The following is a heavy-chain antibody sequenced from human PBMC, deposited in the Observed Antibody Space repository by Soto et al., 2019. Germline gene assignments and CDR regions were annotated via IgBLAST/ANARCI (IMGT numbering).Heavy chain of an antibody. CDR2: ISAHNGNT. J-gene: IGHJ4*02. Sequence: QVHLVQSGAEVKKPGASVKVSCKGSGYTFTSYGITWVRQAPGQGLEWMGCISAHNGNTDYAQKLQGRVTVTRHTSTSTAYMELRSLRSDDTAVYYCARGRYGDYWGQGALVTVSS. D-gene: IGHD1-1*01. V-gene: IGHV1-18*01. CDR1: GYTFTSYG. CDR3: ARGRYGDY.